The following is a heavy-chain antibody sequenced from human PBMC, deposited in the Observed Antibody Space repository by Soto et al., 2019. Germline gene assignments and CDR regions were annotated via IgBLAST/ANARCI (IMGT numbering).Heavy chain of an antibody. CDR3: ARGGITIFGVVIMDSWFDP. Sequence: KASETLSLTCAVYGGSFSGYYWSWIRQPPGKGLEWIGEINHSGSTNYNPSLKSRVTISVDTSKNQFSLKLSSVTAADTAVYYCARGGITIFGVVIMDSWFDPWGQGTLVTVSS. V-gene: IGHV4-34*01. D-gene: IGHD3-3*01. J-gene: IGHJ5*02. CDR1: GGSFSGYY. CDR2: INHSGST.